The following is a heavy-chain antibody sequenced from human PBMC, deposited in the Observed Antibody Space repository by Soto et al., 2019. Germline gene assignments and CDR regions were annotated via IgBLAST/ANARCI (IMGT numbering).Heavy chain of an antibody. CDR2: VYHTGRT. J-gene: IGHJ4*02. CDR3: ARDFAYFDS. V-gene: IGHV4-61*01. CDR1: GGSFKRGSYS. Sequence: PSETLSLTCTVSGGSFKRGSYSWGWIRQPPGKGLEWIGYVYHTGRTSYNPSLKSRVSISMDTSKNQFSLNLDSVTAADTAVYFCARDFAYFDSWGQGTLVTVSS. D-gene: IGHD3-3*01.